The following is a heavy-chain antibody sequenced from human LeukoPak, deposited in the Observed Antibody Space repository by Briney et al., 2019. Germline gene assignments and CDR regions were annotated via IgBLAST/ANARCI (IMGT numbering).Heavy chain of an antibody. D-gene: IGHD2-15*01. CDR1: GFTFSSYA. J-gene: IGHJ3*02. CDR2: ISHSGGTT. Sequence: PGGSLRLSCAASGFTFSSYAMSWVRQAPGKGLEWVSAISHSGGTTYYADSVKGRFTISRDNSKNTLYLQMNSLRAEDTAVYYWAKSVAPYCSGGSCFDAFDIWGPGTMVTVSS. CDR3: AKSVAPYCSGGSCFDAFDI. V-gene: IGHV3-23*01.